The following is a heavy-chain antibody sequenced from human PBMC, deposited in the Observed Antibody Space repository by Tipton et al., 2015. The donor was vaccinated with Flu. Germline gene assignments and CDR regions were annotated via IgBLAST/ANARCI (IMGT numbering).Heavy chain of an antibody. V-gene: IGHV3-30*18. CDR1: GFAFTSYV. CDR2: ISYDGSNK. J-gene: IGHJ4*02. Sequence: QVQLVQSGRGVVQPGRSLRLSCAASGFAFTSYVMHWVRQAPGQGLEWVAVISYDGSNKYYADSVKGRFTISRDNSKNTLYLQMNSLRAEDTAVYYCTKVGGLGGDWWFEAVDYWGQGTLVTVSS. CDR3: TKVGGLGGDWWFEAVDY. D-gene: IGHD2-8*02.